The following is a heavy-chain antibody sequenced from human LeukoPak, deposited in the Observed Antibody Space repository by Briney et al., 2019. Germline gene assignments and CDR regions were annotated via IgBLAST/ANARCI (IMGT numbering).Heavy chain of an antibody. D-gene: IGHD3-22*01. V-gene: IGHV4-59*01. CDR2: IYYSGST. Sequence: SETLSLTCTVSGGSISSYYWSWIRQPPGQGLEWIGNIYYSGSTNYNPSLKSRVTISVDTSKNQFSLKLSSVTAADTAVYYCTRGSIAYYYMDVWGKGTTVTISS. CDR1: GGSISSYY. CDR3: TRGSIAYYYMDV. J-gene: IGHJ6*03.